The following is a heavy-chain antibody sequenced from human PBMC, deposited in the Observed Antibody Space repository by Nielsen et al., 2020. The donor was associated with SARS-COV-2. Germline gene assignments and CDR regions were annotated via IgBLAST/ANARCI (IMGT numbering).Heavy chain of an antibody. J-gene: IGHJ6*03. CDR2: IYSGGST. CDR3: TRQDLVEMATIDQGDERYYYYYMDV. CDR1: GFTVSSNY. V-gene: IGHV3-53*01. Sequence: GESLKISCAASGFTVSSNYMSWVRQAPGKGLEWVSVIYSGGSTYYADSVKGRFTISRDNSKNTLYLQMNSLKTEDTAVYYCTRQDLVEMATIDQGDERYYYYYMDVWGKGTTVTVSS. D-gene: IGHD5-24*01.